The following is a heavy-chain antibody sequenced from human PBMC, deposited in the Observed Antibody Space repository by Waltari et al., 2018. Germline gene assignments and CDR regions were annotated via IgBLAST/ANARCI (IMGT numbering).Heavy chain of an antibody. J-gene: IGHJ6*02. V-gene: IGHV1-69*08. CDR2: IIPICGTA. Sequence: QVQLVQSGAEVKKPGSSVKVSCKASGGTFSSYAISWVRQAPGQGLEWMGRIIPICGTANYGQKFQGRVTITADKSTSTAYMELSSLRSEDTAVYYCARGEASSSSYYYYGMDVWGQGTTVTVSS. CDR3: ARGEASSSSYYYYGMDV. D-gene: IGHD6-6*01. CDR1: GGTFSSYA.